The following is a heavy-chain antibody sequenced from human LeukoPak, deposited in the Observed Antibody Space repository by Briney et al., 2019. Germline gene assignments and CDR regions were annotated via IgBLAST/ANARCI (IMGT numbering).Heavy chain of an antibody. CDR3: ARVIDYYGSGSYTSYYFDY. Sequence: SETLSLTCTVSGGSISSYYWSWIRQPPGKGLEWIGYIYYSGSTNYNPSLKSRVTISIDTSKNQFSLKLSSVTAADTAVYYCARVIDYYGSGSYTSYYFDYWGQGTLVTVSS. CDR2: IYYSGST. V-gene: IGHV4-59*01. J-gene: IGHJ4*02. CDR1: GGSISSYY. D-gene: IGHD3-10*01.